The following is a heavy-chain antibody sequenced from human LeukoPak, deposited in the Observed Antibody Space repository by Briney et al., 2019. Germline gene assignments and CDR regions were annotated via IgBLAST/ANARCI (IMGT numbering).Heavy chain of an antibody. CDR3: ASDCSSTSCYSSAIDP. J-gene: IGHJ5*02. V-gene: IGHV4-31*03. D-gene: IGHD2-2*01. CDR2: IYYSGST. Sequence: SQTLSLTCTVSGGSISSGGYYWSWIRQHPGKGLEWIGYIYYSGSTYYNPSLKSRVTISVDTSKNQFSLKLSSVTAADTAVYYCASDCSSTSCYSSAIDPWGRGTLVTVSS. CDR1: GGSISSGGYY.